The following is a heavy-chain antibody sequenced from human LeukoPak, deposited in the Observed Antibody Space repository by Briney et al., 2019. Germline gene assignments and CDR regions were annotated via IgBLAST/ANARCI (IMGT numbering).Heavy chain of an antibody. J-gene: IGHJ4*02. V-gene: IGHV3-23*01. CDR2: ISGSGGST. CDR1: GFTFSGYA. D-gene: IGHD6-13*01. CDR3: AKEYSSSWYAPDPFDY. Sequence: PGGSLRLSCAASGFTFSGYAMSWVRQAPGKGLEWVSAISGSGGSTYYADSVKGRFTISRDNSKNTLYLQMNSLRAEDTAVYYCAKEYSSSWYAPDPFDYWGQGTLVTVSS.